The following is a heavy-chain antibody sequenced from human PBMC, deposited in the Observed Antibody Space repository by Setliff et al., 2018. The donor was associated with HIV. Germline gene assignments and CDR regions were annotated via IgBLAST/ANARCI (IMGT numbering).Heavy chain of an antibody. D-gene: IGHD5-12*01. J-gene: IGHJ5*02. CDR1: GDSIFTSTYY. CDR3: ARLGRPYSGQGWFDP. Sequence: PETLSLTCSVSGDSIFTSTYYWGWIRQPPGKRLEWIGSIYYSGNTYYNPSLKSRVTISVDTSKNQFFLNLSSVTATDSAVYYCARLGRPYSGQGWFDPWGQETLVTVSS. CDR2: IYYSGNT. V-gene: IGHV4-39*01.